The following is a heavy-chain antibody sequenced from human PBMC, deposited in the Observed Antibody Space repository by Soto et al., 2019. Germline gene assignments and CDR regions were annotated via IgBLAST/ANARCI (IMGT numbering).Heavy chain of an antibody. J-gene: IGHJ6*03. V-gene: IGHV4-34*01. CDR3: ARGVVPAANGGYYYYYMDV. CDR1: GGSFSGYY. D-gene: IGHD2-2*01. Sequence: SETLSLTCAVYGGSFSGYYWSWIRQPPGKGLEWIGEINHSGSTNYNPSLKSRVTISVDTSKNQFSLKLSSVTAADTAVYYCARGVVPAANGGYYYYYMDVWGKGTTVTVSS. CDR2: INHSGST.